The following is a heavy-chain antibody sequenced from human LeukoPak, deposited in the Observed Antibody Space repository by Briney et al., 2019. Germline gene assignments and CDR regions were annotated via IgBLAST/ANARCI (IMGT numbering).Heavy chain of an antibody. D-gene: IGHD5-24*01. CDR2: IYYSGST. CDR1: GGSISSGGYY. CDR3: ARVLMASAVWFDP. J-gene: IGHJ5*02. Sequence: SKTLSLTCTVSGGSISSGGYYWSWIRQHPGKGLEWIGYIYYSGSTYYNPSLKSRVTISVDTSKNQFSLKLSSVTAADTAVYYCARVLMASAVWFDPWGQGTLVTVSS. V-gene: IGHV4-31*03.